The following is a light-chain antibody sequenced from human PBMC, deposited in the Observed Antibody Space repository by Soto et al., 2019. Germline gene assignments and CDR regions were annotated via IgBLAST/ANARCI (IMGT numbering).Light chain of an antibody. V-gene: IGKV3-20*01. Sequence: EIVLTQSPGTLSLSPGGRATLSCRASQSVSRRLAWYQHRPGQSPRLLISGASMRASGVPVRFSGSGSGTDFTLTISRLDPEDLAVYYCQHYGETPITFGLGTRLEV. CDR3: QHYGETPIT. CDR2: GAS. CDR1: QSVSRR. J-gene: IGKJ5*01.